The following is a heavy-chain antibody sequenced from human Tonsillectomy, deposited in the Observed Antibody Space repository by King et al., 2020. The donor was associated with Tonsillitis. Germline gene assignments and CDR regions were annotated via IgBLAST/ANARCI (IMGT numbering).Heavy chain of an antibody. J-gene: IGHJ6*02. CDR1: GGSISSSSYY. Sequence: LQLQESGPGLVKPSETLSLTCTVSGGSISSSSYYWGWIRQPPGKGLEWIGSIYYSGSTYYNPSLKSRVTISVDTSKNQFSLKLSSVTAADTAVYYCARHILAGSSWYDYYYGMDVWGQGTTATVSS. CDR2: IYYSGST. D-gene: IGHD6-13*01. V-gene: IGHV4-39*01. CDR3: ARHILAGSSWYDYYYGMDV.